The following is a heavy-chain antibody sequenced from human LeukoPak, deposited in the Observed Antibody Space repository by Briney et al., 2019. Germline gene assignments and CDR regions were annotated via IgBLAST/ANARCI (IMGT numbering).Heavy chain of an antibody. D-gene: IGHD5-24*01. CDR1: GYSFTSYW. Sequence: PGESLKISCKGSGYSFTSYWIGWVRQMPGKGLEWMGIIYPADSDTRYSPSFQGQVTISADKSINTAYLQWGTLKASDTATYYCARRRGDGYNSPFDYWGQGTLVTVPS. V-gene: IGHV5-51*01. CDR3: ARRRGDGYNSPFDY. J-gene: IGHJ4*02. CDR2: IYPADSDT.